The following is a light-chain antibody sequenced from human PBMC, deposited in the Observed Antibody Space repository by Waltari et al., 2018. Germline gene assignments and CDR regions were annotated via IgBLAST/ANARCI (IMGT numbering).Light chain of an antibody. CDR3: CSYAGSHTWV. Sequence: QSALTQPRSVSGSPGQSVTISCTGTSSDVGGYNYVSWYQHHPGKAPKLMISDVSTRPSGVPDRFSGSKSDNTASLTISGLQAEDEADYYCCSYAGSHTWVFGGGTKLTVL. J-gene: IGLJ3*02. CDR2: DVS. V-gene: IGLV2-11*01. CDR1: SSDVGGYNY.